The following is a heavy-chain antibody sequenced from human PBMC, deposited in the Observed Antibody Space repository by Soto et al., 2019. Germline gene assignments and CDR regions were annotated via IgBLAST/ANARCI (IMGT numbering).Heavy chain of an antibody. Sequence: LGESLKISCKGSGYSFTSYWIGWVRQMPGKGLEWMGSIYPGDSDTRYSPSFQGQVTISADKSISTAYLQWSSLKASDTAMYYCARGKGTGYSSSWYPPPYYGMDVWGQGTTVTVSS. D-gene: IGHD6-13*01. CDR1: GYSFTSYW. CDR2: IYPGDSDT. V-gene: IGHV5-51*01. CDR3: ARGKGTGYSSSWYPPPYYGMDV. J-gene: IGHJ6*02.